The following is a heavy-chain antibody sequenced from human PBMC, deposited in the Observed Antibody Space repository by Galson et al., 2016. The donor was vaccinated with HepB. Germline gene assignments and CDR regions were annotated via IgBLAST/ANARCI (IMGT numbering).Heavy chain of an antibody. J-gene: IGHJ6*02. D-gene: IGHD1-14*01. CDR1: GFTFSTYA. Sequence: SLRLSCAASGFTFSTYAMHWVRQAPGKGLEWVALISYDGSNKYYADTVKGRFTISRDNSKHTLYLQMNSLRDEDTAVYYCARDGGGTGGYYYYAMDVWGQGTTVTVSS. CDR3: ARDGGGTGGYYYYAMDV. V-gene: IGHV3-30*04. CDR2: ISYDGSNK.